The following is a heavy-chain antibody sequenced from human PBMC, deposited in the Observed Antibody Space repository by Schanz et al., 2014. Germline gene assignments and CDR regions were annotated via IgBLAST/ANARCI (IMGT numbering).Heavy chain of an antibody. Sequence: QVQLVQSGGEVKKPGSSVKVSCKASGGTFSSDTFSWVRQAPGQGLGWMGWISAYNGNTNYAQKLQGRVTMTTDTSTGTAYMELSSLRSDDTAVYYCARGGGPEDVFDIWGQGTILTVSS. CDR2: ISAYNGNT. CDR1: GGTFSSDT. J-gene: IGHJ3*02. CDR3: ARGGGPEDVFDI. D-gene: IGHD5-12*01. V-gene: IGHV1-18*01.